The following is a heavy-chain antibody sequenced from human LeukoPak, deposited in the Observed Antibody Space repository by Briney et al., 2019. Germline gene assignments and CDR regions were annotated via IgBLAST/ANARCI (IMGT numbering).Heavy chain of an antibody. D-gene: IGHD5-18*01. Sequence: ASVKVSCKASGYTFTSYDIHWVRPATGQGLAWMGWMNPNSGNTGYAQKFQGRVTMTRNTSISIAYMELSSLRSEDTAVYYCARVTGRVRYSYGLGYWGQGTLVTVSS. CDR2: MNPNSGNT. CDR1: GYTFTSYD. V-gene: IGHV1-8*01. CDR3: ARVTGRVRYSYGLGY. J-gene: IGHJ4*02.